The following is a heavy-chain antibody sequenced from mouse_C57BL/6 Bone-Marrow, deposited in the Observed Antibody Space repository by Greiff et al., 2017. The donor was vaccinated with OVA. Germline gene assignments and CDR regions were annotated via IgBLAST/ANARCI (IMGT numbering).Heavy chain of an antibody. J-gene: IGHJ1*03. CDR2: ISSGGSYT. V-gene: IGHV5-6*01. D-gene: IGHD2-3*01. CDR3: ARPYDGYRWYFDV. Sequence: EVKLMESGGDLVKPGGSLKLSCAASGFTFSSYGMSWVRQTPDKRLEWVATISSGGSYTYYPDSVKGRFTISRDNAKNTLYLQMSSLKSEDTAMYYCARPYDGYRWYFDVWGTGTTVTVSS. CDR1: GFTFSSYG.